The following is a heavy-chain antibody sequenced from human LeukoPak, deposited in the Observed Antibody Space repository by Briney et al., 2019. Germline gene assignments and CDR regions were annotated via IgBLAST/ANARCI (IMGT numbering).Heavy chain of an antibody. J-gene: IGHJ4*02. CDR1: GYTFTTYW. CDR2: IYPGDSDT. CDR3: ARHPRLTAAAGY. D-gene: IGHD6-13*01. V-gene: IGHV5-51*01. Sequence: GESLKISCKGSGYTFTTYWIGWVRQMPGKGLEWMGIIYPGDSDTRYSPSFQGQVTISVDKSISTAYLQWSSLKASDTAIYYCARHPRLTAAAGYWGQGTLVTVSS.